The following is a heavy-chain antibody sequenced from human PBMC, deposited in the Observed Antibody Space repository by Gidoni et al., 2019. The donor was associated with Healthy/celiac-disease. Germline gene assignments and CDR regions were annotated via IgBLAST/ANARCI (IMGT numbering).Heavy chain of an antibody. CDR3: TTDSRRYSSGSYFDY. Sequence: EVQLVESGGGLVKPGGSLRLSCAASGFTFSNAWMSWVRQAPGKGLEWVGRIKSKTDGGTTDYAAPVKGRFTISRDDSKNTLYLQMNSLKTEDTAVYYCTTDSRRYSSGSYFDYWGQGTLVTVSS. D-gene: IGHD6-19*01. J-gene: IGHJ4*02. V-gene: IGHV3-15*01. CDR1: GFTFSNAW. CDR2: IKSKTDGGTT.